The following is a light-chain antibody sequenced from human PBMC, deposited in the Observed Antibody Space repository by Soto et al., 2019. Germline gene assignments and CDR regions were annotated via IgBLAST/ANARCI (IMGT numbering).Light chain of an antibody. CDR1: QNIGSL. CDR2: AAS. Sequence: DIQMTQSPSSLSPSVGDRVTITCRASQNIGSLFNWYQQKPGKAPNLLIYAASSLHSGVPSRFSGSGSGTDFTLTISSLQPEDFGTFFCHQSYSSWTFGQGTKVDIK. V-gene: IGKV1-39*01. J-gene: IGKJ1*01. CDR3: HQSYSSWT.